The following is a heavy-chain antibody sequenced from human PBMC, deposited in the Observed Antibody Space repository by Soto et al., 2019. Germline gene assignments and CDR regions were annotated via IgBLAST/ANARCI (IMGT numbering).Heavy chain of an antibody. CDR2: IYPGDSDT. CDR3: ARHEDSYYYGSGSYYNGPDY. V-gene: IGHV5-51*01. J-gene: IGHJ4*02. D-gene: IGHD3-10*01. CDR1: GYSFTSYW. Sequence: RGESLKISCKGSGYSFTSYWIGWVRQMPGKGLEWMGIIYPGDSDTRYSPSFQGQVTISADKSISTAYLQWSSLKASDTAMYYCARHEDSYYYGSGSYYNGPDYWGQGTLVTVSS.